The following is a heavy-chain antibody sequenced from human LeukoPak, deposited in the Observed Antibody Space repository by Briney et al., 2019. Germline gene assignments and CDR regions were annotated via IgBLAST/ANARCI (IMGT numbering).Heavy chain of an antibody. D-gene: IGHD6-19*01. CDR3: AKEPHQSSGWPQNY. J-gene: IGHJ4*02. CDR1: GFTFSTYA. CDR2: ITGSDGST. V-gene: IGHV3-23*01. Sequence: QPGGSLRLSCDASGFTFSTYAMVWVRQAPGKGLECVSSITGSDGSTFYADSVRGRFTISRDNSKNTLYLQMNSLRAEDTAVYYCAKEPHQSSGWPQNYGGKGTLVTVSS.